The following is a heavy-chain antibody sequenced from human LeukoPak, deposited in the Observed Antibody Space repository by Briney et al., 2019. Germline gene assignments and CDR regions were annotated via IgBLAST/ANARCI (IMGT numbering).Heavy chain of an antibody. V-gene: IGHV5-51*01. Sequence: GEALKISFQSSGYRFTSYWIGWGRQMPGKGLEWMGIIYPADSDTRYSPSFQGPVTISAAKSISTTYLQWSSLTASDTAMYYCARLFRGSEHYLDYWGQGTLVTVSS. CDR1: GYRFTSYW. J-gene: IGHJ4*02. D-gene: IGHD3-3*01. CDR2: IYPADSDT. CDR3: ARLFRGSEHYLDY.